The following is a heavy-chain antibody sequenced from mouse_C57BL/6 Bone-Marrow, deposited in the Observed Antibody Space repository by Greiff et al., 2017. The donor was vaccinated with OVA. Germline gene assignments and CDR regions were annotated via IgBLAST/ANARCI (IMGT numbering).Heavy chain of an antibody. J-gene: IGHJ2*01. Sequence: EVMLVESGGGLVKPGGSLKLSCAASGFTFSDYGMHWVRQAPEKGLEWVGYISSGSSTIYYADKVKGRVTMSRDNAKNTLFLHMTSLRSADTAMYDCAREVDYYSSSYVGYWGQGTTLTVSS. CDR3: AREVDYYSSSYVGY. CDR2: ISSGSSTI. CDR1: GFTFSDYG. V-gene: IGHV5-17*01. D-gene: IGHD1-1*01.